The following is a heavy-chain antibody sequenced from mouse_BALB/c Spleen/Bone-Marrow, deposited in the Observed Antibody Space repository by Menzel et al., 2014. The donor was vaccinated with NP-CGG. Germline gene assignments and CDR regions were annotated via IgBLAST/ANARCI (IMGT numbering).Heavy chain of an antibody. Sequence: VQLQQSGPELVKPGASVKISCKASGYSFTGYFMNWVMPSHGKSLEWIGRINPYNGDTFYNQKFKGKATLTVDKSSSTAHMELRSLASEDSAVYYCARSGYYGSSYIDYWGQGTTLTVSS. J-gene: IGHJ2*01. V-gene: IGHV1-20*02. CDR1: GYSFTGYF. CDR3: ARSGYYGSSYIDY. D-gene: IGHD1-1*01. CDR2: INPYNGDT.